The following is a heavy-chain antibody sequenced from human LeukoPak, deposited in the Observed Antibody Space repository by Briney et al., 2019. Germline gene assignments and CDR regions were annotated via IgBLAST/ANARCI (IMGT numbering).Heavy chain of an antibody. CDR2: IYTSGST. V-gene: IGHV4-4*09. J-gene: IGHJ6*03. D-gene: IGHD6-13*01. Sequence: PSETLSLTCTVSGGSISSYYWSWIRQPPGKGLECIGYIYTSGSTNYNPSLKSRVTISVDTSKNQFSLKLSSVTAADTAVYYCARRERIAAAGTGYYYYYMDVWGKGTTVTVSS. CDR3: ARRERIAAAGTGYYYYYMDV. CDR1: GGSISSYY.